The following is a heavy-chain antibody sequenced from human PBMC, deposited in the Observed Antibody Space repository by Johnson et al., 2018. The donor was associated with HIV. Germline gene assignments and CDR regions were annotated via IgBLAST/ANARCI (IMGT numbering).Heavy chain of an antibody. CDR3: ARGGGYSSSSDDAFDI. CDR2: ISYDGSNK. J-gene: IGHJ3*02. Sequence: QVQLVESGGGVVQPGRSLRLSCAASGFTFSSYAMHWVRQAPGKGLDWVAVISYDGSNKYYADSVKGRFTISRDNSKNTLYLQMNSLRAEDTAVYYCARGGGYSSSSDDAFDIWGQGTLVTVSS. CDR1: GFTFSSYA. V-gene: IGHV3-30-3*01. D-gene: IGHD6-13*01.